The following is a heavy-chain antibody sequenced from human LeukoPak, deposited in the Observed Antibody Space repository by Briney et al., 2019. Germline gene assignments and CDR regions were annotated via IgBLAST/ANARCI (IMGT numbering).Heavy chain of an antibody. CDR3: AKDFHYDSSGYFDY. D-gene: IGHD3-22*01. Sequence: PGGSLRLSCVASGFTFSSLAMNWVRQAPGKGLEWVSSISSDSSYIDYADSVKGRFTISRDNARNSLYLQMNNLRAEDTAVYYCAKDFHYDSSGYFDYWGQGTLVTVSS. CDR2: ISSDSSYI. V-gene: IGHV3-21*01. J-gene: IGHJ4*02. CDR1: GFTFSSLA.